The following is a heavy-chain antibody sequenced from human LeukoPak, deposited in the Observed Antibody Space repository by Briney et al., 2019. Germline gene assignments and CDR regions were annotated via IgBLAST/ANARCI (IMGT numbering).Heavy chain of an antibody. J-gene: IGHJ4*02. CDR3: ARGFIAAAGRFDY. CDR1: GGSFSGYY. CDR2: INHSGST. V-gene: IGHV4-34*01. Sequence: SETLSLTCAVYGGSFSGYYWSWIRQPPGKGLEWIGEINHSGSTNYNPSLKSRVTISVDTSKNQSSLKLSSVTAADTAVYYCARGFIAAAGRFDYWGQGTLVTVSS. D-gene: IGHD6-13*01.